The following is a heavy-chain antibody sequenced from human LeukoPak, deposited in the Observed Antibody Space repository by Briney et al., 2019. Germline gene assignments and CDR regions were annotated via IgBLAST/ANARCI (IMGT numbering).Heavy chain of an antibody. V-gene: IGHV3-11*04. Sequence: GGSLRLSCAASGFTFSDYYMTWIRRAPGKGLEWISYIGSSGSPIYYADSVKGRFTISRDNAKNSLYLQMNSLRAEDTAVYYCAKDYYDSSGYYFIEAFDIWGQGTMVTVSS. CDR3: AKDYYDSSGYYFIEAFDI. J-gene: IGHJ3*02. D-gene: IGHD3-22*01. CDR2: IGSSGSPI. CDR1: GFTFSDYY.